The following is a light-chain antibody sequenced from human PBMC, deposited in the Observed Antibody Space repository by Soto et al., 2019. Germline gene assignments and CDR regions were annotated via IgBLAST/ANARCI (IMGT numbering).Light chain of an antibody. CDR1: QSVTSNY. CDR3: QQYNNWPRT. J-gene: IGKJ1*01. V-gene: IGKV3-20*01. Sequence: EIVLTQPPGTLSLSPGERATLSCRASQSVTSNYLAWYQQKPGQAPRLLIYAASSRATGIPDRFSGSGSGTEFTLTISSLQSEDFAVYYCQQYNNWPRTFGQGTKVDI. CDR2: AAS.